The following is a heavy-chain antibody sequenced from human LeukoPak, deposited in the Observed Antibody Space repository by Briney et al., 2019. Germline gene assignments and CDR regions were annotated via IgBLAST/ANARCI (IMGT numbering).Heavy chain of an antibody. V-gene: IGHV3-7*05. Sequence: GGSLRLSCAASGFTFSTYWMSWVRQAPGKGLEWVANIKQDGSEKYYVDSVKGRFTISRYNAKNSLYLQMNSLRAEDTAVYYCATYFTNFWSGYYPSYWGQGTLVTVSS. CDR2: IKQDGSEK. D-gene: IGHD3-3*01. CDR1: GFTFSTYW. CDR3: ATYFTNFWSGYYPSY. J-gene: IGHJ4*02.